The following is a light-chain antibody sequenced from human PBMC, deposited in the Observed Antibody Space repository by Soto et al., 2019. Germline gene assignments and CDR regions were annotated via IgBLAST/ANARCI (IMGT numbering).Light chain of an antibody. CDR2: EGT. J-gene: IGLJ2*01. CDR3: CSFAGGATFV. Sequence: QSALTQPASVSGSPGQSITISCTGTSNDVGGYDLVSWYQQHPGKAPKLMIYEGTKRPSGVSDRFSGSRSGNTASLTISALQAEDEADYSCCSFAGGATFVFGGGTKVTVL. V-gene: IGLV2-23*03. CDR1: SNDVGGYDL.